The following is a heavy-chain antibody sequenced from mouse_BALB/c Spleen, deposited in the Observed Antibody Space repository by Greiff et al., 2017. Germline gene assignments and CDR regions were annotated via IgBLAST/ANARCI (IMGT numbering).Heavy chain of an antibody. CDR2: INPYNDGT. D-gene: IGHD1-1*01. CDR1: GYTFTSYV. CDR3: ARDYYGSSYYWYFDV. J-gene: IGHJ1*01. Sequence: VQLQQSGPELVKPGASVKMSCKASGYTFTSYVMHWVKQKPGQGLEWIGYINPYNDGTKYNEKFKGKATLTSDKSSSTAYMELSSLTSEDSAVYYCARDYYGSSYYWYFDVWGAGTTVTVSS. V-gene: IGHV1-14*01.